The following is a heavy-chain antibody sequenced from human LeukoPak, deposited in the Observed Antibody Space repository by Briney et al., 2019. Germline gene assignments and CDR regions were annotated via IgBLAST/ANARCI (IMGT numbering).Heavy chain of an antibody. J-gene: IGHJ5*02. V-gene: IGHV3-20*04. CDR1: GFTFDDYG. CDR2: INWNGGST. CDR3: ARDVAVAGANNWFDP. D-gene: IGHD6-19*01. Sequence: GGSLRLSCAASGFTFDDYGMSWVRQAPEKGLEWVSGINWNGGSTGYADSVKGRFTISRDNAKNSLYLQMNSLRAEDTALYYCARDVAVAGANNWFDPWGQGTLVTVSS.